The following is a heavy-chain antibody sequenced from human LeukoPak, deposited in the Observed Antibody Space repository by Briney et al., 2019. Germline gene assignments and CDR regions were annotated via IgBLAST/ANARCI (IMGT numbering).Heavy chain of an antibody. V-gene: IGHV3-30-3*01. J-gene: IGHJ6*02. CDR1: GFTFSSYA. CDR2: ISYDGSNK. Sequence: GGSLRLSCAASGFTFSSYAMHWVSQAPGKGLEWVAVISYDGSNKYYADSVKGRFTISRDNSKNTLYLQMNSLRAEDTAVYYCARDSIVVVSAAMGAPYYYYGMDVWGQGTTVTVSS. CDR3: ARDSIVVVSAAMGAPYYYYGMDV. D-gene: IGHD2-2*01.